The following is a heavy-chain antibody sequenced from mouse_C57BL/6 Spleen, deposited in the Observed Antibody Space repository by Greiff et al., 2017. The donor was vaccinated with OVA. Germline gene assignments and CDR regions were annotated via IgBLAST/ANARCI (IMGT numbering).Heavy chain of an antibody. V-gene: IGHV14-3*01. D-gene: IGHD2-5*01. CDR3: ASRTYYSNYDWYFDV. Sequence: EVQLQQSVAELVRPGASVKLSCTASGFNIKNTYMHWVKQRPEQGLEWIGRIDPANGNTKYAPKFQGKATITADTSSNTAYLQLSSLTSEDTAIYYCASRTYYSNYDWYFDVWGTGTTVTVSS. J-gene: IGHJ1*03. CDR2: IDPANGNT. CDR1: GFNIKNTY.